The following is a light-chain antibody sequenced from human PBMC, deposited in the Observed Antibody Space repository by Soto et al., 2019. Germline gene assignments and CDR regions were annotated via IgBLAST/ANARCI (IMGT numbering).Light chain of an antibody. CDR2: AAS. CDR1: RSIGTN. CDR3: QQSFSPHLA. Sequence: EIQVTQSPTSLSASVGDRVTITCRASRSIGTNLNWYQQRPGKAPQLLIYAASSLQSGVPSRFSGSTSGTDFTLTSIGLQPEDFATYYCQQSFSPHLAFGQGTRL. J-gene: IGKJ5*01. V-gene: IGKV1-39*01.